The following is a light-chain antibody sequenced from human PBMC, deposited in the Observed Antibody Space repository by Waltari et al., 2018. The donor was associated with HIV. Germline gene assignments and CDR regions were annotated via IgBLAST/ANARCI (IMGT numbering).Light chain of an antibody. CDR1: SSDVGRDNY. J-gene: IGLJ1*01. CDR3: CSYTSSDSYV. CDR2: KVS. Sequence: QSALTQPASVSGSPGQSITISCTGASSDVGRDNYVSWYQQYPCKAPTLIIYKVSSRPSGVSNLFSASKSGNTASLTISGLLAEDEADYYCCSYTSSDSYVFGTGTKVTVL. V-gene: IGLV2-14*01.